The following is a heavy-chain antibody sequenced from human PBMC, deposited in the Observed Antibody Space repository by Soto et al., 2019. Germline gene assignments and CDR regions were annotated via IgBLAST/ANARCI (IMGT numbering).Heavy chain of an antibody. D-gene: IGHD1-1*01. CDR1: GFTFSSYS. J-gene: IGHJ4*02. CDR2: ISGSSSNTI. V-gene: IGHV3-48*02. CDR3: ARELDLRY. Sequence: GGSLRLSCAASGFTFSSYSMNWVRQAPGKGLEWVSYISGSSSNTIYYADSVKGRFTISRDNAKNSLYLQMNSLRDEDTAVYYCARELDLRYWGQGTLVTVSS.